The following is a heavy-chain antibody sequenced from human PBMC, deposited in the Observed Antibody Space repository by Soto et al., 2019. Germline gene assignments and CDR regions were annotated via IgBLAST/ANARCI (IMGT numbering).Heavy chain of an antibody. Sequence: SETLSLTCTFSGCSLSSFYVILLRPPPGKGLEWIGYIYYSGSTNYNPSLKSRVTMSLDTSKNQFSLKLSSVTAADTAVYYCARRVPDFYGSGSYRFDPWGQGTLVTVSS. CDR2: IYYSGST. CDR3: ARRVPDFYGSGSYRFDP. CDR1: GCSLSSFY. J-gene: IGHJ5*02. V-gene: IGHV4-59*08. D-gene: IGHD3-10*01.